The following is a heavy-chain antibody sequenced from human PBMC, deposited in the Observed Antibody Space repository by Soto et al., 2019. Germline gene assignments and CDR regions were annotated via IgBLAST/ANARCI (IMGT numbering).Heavy chain of an antibody. V-gene: IGHV1-69*05. D-gene: IGHD4-4*01. CDR2: IIPLFRTP. J-gene: IGHJ6*02. Sequence: QVHLVQSGAEVKEPGSSVKVSCKASGGTFSSYAISWLRQAPGQGLEWMGGIIPLFRTPDYAQKFQGRVTXTXDXPTSTAYMELSSLRSEDTAVYYCARDNDRLQLGGNYYYILDVWGQGTTVTVSS. CDR1: GGTFSSYA. CDR3: ARDNDRLQLGGNYYYILDV.